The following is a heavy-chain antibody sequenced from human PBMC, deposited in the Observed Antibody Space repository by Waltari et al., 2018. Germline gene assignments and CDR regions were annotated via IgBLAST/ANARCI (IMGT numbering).Heavy chain of an antibody. V-gene: IGHV3-48*01. CDR3: AGEGEDDY. CDR2: ISSSSSTI. CDR1: GFTFSSYS. J-gene: IGHJ4*02. Sequence: EVQLVESGGGLVQSGGSLRLSCAASGFTFSSYSMNWVRQAPGKGLEWVSYISSSSSTIYYADSVKGRSTISRENAKNSLYLQMNSLRAEDTAVYYCAGEGEDDYWGQGTLVIVSS. D-gene: IGHD3-16*01.